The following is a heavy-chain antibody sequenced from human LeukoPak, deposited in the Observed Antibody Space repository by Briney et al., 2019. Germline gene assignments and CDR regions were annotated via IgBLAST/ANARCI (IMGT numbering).Heavy chain of an antibody. V-gene: IGHV1-69*06. CDR1: GGTFSSYA. D-gene: IGHD3-10*01. Sequence: SVKVSCKASGGTFSSYAISCVRQAPGQGLEWMGGIIPIFGTANYAQKFQGRVTITADKSTSTAYMELSSLRSEDTAVYYCARGSYYYGSGSYSVDYWGQGTLVTVSS. CDR3: ARGSYYYGSGSYSVDY. J-gene: IGHJ4*02. CDR2: IIPIFGTA.